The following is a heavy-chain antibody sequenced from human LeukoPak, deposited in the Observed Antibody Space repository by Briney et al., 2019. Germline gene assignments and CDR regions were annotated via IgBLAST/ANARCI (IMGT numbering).Heavy chain of an antibody. CDR1: GGSISSGSYY. J-gene: IGHJ4*02. CDR2: IYTSGST. V-gene: IGHV4-61*02. Sequence: PSETLSLTCTVSGGSISSGSYYWSWIRQPAGKELEWIGRIYTSGSTNYNPSLKSRVTISVDTSKNQFSLKLSSVTAADTAVYYCARESPLYDSSGYYAYWGQGTLVTVSS. D-gene: IGHD3-22*01. CDR3: ARESPLYDSSGYYAY.